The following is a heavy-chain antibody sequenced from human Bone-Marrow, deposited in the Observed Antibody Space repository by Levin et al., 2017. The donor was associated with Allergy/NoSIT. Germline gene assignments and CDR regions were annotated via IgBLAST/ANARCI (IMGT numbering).Heavy chain of an antibody. CDR1: GFTFDDYA. CDR2: ISWNSGSI. V-gene: IGHV3-9*01. J-gene: IGHJ6*02. Sequence: SLKISCAASGFTFDDYAMHWVRQAPGKGLEWVSGISWNSGSIGYADSVKGRFTISRDNAKNSLYLQMNSLRAEDTALYYCSRTHGMDVWGQGTTVTVSS. D-gene: IGHD1-14*01. CDR3: SRTHGMDV.